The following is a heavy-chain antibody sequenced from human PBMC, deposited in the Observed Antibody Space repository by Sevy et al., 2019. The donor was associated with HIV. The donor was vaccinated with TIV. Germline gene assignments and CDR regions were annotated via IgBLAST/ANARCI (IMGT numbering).Heavy chain of an antibody. V-gene: IGHV3-33*01. CDR2: IWYDGSNK. Sequence: GGSLRLSCAASGFTFSSYGMHWVHQAPGKGLEWVAVIWYDGSNKYYADSVKGRFTISRDNSKNTLYLQMNSLRAEDTAVYYCARDLMTTSFFDYWGQGTLVTVSS. CDR3: ARDLMTTSFFDY. J-gene: IGHJ4*02. D-gene: IGHD4-17*01. CDR1: GFTFSSYG.